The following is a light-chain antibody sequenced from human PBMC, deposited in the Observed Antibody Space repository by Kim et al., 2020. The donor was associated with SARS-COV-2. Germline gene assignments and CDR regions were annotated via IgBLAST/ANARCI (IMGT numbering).Light chain of an antibody. CDR2: GAS. J-gene: IGKJ1*01. CDR1: QSVSSN. V-gene: IGKV3-15*01. CDR3: QQNNNWPRT. Sequence: EIVLTQSPATLSVSPGERATLSCRASQSVSSNLVWYQQKPGQAPRLLIYGASTRATGIPARFSGSGSGTEFTLTISSLQSEDFAVYYCQQNNNWPRTFGQGTKVDIK.